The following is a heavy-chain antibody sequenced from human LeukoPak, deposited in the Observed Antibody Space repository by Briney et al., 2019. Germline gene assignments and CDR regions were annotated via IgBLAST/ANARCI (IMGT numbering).Heavy chain of an antibody. CDR1: GFTFSSFA. V-gene: IGHV3-23*01. D-gene: IGHD4-23*01. J-gene: IGHJ4*02. CDR3: AKDRWAYYFDY. CDR2: ISSNGGNT. Sequence: GGSLRLSCAASGFTFSSFAMSWVRQAPGKGLEWVSYISSNGGNTYYADSVKGRFTISRDNSKNTLYLQMNSLRAEDTAVYYCAKDRWAYYFDYWGQGTLVTVSS.